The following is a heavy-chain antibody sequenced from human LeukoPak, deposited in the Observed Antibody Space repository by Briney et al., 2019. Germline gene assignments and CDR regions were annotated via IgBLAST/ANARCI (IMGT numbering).Heavy chain of an antibody. J-gene: IGHJ4*02. Sequence: GGSLRLSCAASGFTFSSYIMNWVRQAPGKGLEWVSSISSSSSYIYYADSVKGRFTISRDNAKNSLYLQMNSLGAEDTAVYYCARIPNIAAAATSFDYWGQGNLVTVSS. V-gene: IGHV3-21*01. D-gene: IGHD6-13*01. CDR3: ARIPNIAAAATSFDY. CDR2: ISSSSSYI. CDR1: GFTFSSYI.